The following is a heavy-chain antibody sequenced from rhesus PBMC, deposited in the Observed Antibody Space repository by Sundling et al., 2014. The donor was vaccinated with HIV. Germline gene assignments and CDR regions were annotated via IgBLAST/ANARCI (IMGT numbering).Heavy chain of an antibody. CDR1: GFTFSSYG. CDR3: AKSWGLYYGLDS. CDR2: ISESGDTT. V-gene: IGHV3-100*01. D-gene: IGHD2-39*01. Sequence: EVQLVESGGGLVQSGGSLRLSCAASGFTFSSYGMSWVRQAPGKGLEWVSVISESGDTTYYADSLKGRFTISRDNAKNSLFLQMNSLTVEDTAVYYCAKSWGLYYGLDSWGQGVVVTVSS. J-gene: IGHJ6*01.